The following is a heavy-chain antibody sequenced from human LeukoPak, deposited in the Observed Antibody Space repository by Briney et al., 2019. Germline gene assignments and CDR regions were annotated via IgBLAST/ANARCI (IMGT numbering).Heavy chain of an antibody. CDR1: GFTFSSYG. CDR3: AKDHEGYCSSTSCSYFDY. D-gene: IGHD2-2*01. J-gene: IGHJ4*02. CDR2: ISYDGSNK. V-gene: IGHV3-30*18. Sequence: GGSLRLSCAASGFTFSSYGMHWVRQAPGKGLEWVAVISYDGSNKYYADSVKGRFTISRDNSKNTLYLQMNSLRAEDTAVYYCAKDHEGYCSSTSCSYFDYWGQGTLVTVSS.